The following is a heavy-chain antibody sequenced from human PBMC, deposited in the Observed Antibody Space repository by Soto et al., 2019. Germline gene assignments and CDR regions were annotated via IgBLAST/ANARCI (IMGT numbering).Heavy chain of an antibody. J-gene: IGHJ6*02. CDR3: AASCVGCGGFNYYGMDV. CDR2: IYYSGST. CDR1: GDSISSGGYY. V-gene: IGHV4-31*03. Sequence: QVQLQESGPGLVKPSQTLSLTCTVSGDSISSGGYYWSWIRQHPGKGLEWIGYIYYSGSTDYNPSLKSRVTRSVDTSKNQWSLKLSSVTAADTAVYYCAASCVGCGGFNYYGMDVWGQGTTVTVSS. D-gene: IGHD2-21*01.